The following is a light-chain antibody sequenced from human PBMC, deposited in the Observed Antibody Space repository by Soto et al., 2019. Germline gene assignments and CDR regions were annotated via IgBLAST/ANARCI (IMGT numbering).Light chain of an antibody. CDR2: TVS. J-gene: IGKJ1*01. CDR1: QSVVYSDGNAY. Sequence: DVVMTQSPPSLPVTLGQPASISCRSSQSVVYSDGNAYLNWFQQRPGQSPRCLIYTVSNRDSGVPDRFSGGGSGTDFTRKISRVEAEDIRIYYCMQCTYWPQTFGQGTKVEI. V-gene: IGKV2-30*01. CDR3: MQCTYWPQT.